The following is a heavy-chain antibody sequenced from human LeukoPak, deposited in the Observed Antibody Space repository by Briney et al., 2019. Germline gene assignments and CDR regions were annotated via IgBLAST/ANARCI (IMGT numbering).Heavy chain of an antibody. V-gene: IGHV3-15*01. CDR2: IKSKTDGGTT. J-gene: IGHJ4*02. CDR3: TTGPRYCSGGSCPGLIDY. D-gene: IGHD2-15*01. CDR1: GFTFSNAW. Sequence: GGSLRLSCAASGFTFSNAWMSWVRQAPGKGLEWVCRIKSKTDGGTTDYAAPVKGRFTISRDDSKNTLYLQMNSLKTEDTAVYYCTTGPRYCSGGSCPGLIDYWGQGTLVTVSS.